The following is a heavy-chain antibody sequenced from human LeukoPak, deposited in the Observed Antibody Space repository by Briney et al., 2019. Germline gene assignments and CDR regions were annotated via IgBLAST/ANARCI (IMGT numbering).Heavy chain of an antibody. D-gene: IGHD6-13*01. CDR2: INPNSGGT. CDR1: GYTFTGYY. J-gene: IGHJ5*02. Sequence: ASVKVSCKASGYTFTGYYMHWVRQAPGQGLEWMGWINPNSGGTNYAQKFQGRVTMTRDTSISTAYMELSRLRSDDTAVYYCARSRVIAAAGTRWFDPWGQGTLVTVSS. CDR3: ARSRVIAAAGTRWFDP. V-gene: IGHV1-2*02.